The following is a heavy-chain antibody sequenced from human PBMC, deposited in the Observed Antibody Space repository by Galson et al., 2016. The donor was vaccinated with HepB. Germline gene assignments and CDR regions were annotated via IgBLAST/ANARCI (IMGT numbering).Heavy chain of an antibody. CDR1: GFSVSXDY. CDR2: XXSGXST. CDR3: ARFPRGRFQYGMDV. V-gene: IGHV3-53*01. J-gene: IGHJ6*02. D-gene: IGHD2-21*01. Sequence: SLRLSCAASGFSVSXDYMNWXRQAXXXGLXXVSXXXSGXSTYYADSVQGRFTISRDQSKNTLFLQMNSLRADDTAVYYCARFPRGRFQYGMDVWGPGTTVTVSS.